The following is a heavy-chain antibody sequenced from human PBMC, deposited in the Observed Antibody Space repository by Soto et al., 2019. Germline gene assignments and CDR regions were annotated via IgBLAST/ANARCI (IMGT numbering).Heavy chain of an antibody. CDR2: IYPSDSDT. CDR3: ARRAAGTLWVDY. CDR1: GYSFTNYW. Sequence: EVQLVQSGAEVKKPGESLKISCKGSGYSFTNYWIGWVRQMPGKGLEWMGIIYPSDSDTRYSPTFQGQVTISADKSINTDYRQWSSLKASDTAMYYCARRAAGTLWVDYWGQGTLVTVSS. D-gene: IGHD6-13*01. J-gene: IGHJ4*02. V-gene: IGHV5-51*03.